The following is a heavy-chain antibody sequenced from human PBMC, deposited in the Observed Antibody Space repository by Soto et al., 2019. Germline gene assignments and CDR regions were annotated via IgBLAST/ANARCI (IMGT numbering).Heavy chain of an antibody. D-gene: IGHD3-10*01. CDR1: GGSFSGYY. V-gene: IGHV4-34*01. J-gene: IGHJ5*02. CDR3: ARGISLRITMVRGVINPGNWFDP. Sequence: SETLSVTCAVYGGSFSGYYWSWIRQPPGKGLEWIGEINHSGSTNYNPSLKSRVTISVDTSKNQFSLKLSSVTAADTAVYYCARGISLRITMVRGVINPGNWFDPWGQGTLVTVSS. CDR2: INHSGST.